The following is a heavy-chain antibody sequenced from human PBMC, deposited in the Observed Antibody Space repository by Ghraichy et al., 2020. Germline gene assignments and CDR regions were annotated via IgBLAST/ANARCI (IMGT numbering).Heavy chain of an antibody. D-gene: IGHD3-3*01. CDR1: GGSISSYY. J-gene: IGHJ6*02. V-gene: IGHV4-59*01. Sequence: SETLSLTCTVSGGSISSYYWSWIRQPPGKGLEWIGYIYYSGSTNYNPSLKSRVTISVDTSKNQFSLKLSSVTAADTAVYYCARGGPELRFLEWLEQNYYGMDVWGQGTTVTVSS. CDR3: ARGGPELRFLEWLEQNYYGMDV. CDR2: IYYSGST.